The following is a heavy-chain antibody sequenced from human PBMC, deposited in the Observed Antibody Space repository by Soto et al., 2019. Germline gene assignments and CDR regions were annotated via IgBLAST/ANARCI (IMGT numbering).Heavy chain of an antibody. CDR1: GYTFTSYD. CDR2: MNPNSGNT. J-gene: IGHJ6*02. V-gene: IGHV1-8*01. D-gene: IGHD2-15*01. Sequence: QVQLVQSGAEVKKPGASVKVSCKASGYTFTSYDINWVRQATGQGLEWMGWMNPNSGNTGYAQKFQGRVTMTRNTSISTAYMELSSPRSEDTAVYYCATRYCSGGSCYSDYYYYYGMDVWGQGTTVTVSS. CDR3: ATRYCSGGSCYSDYYYYYGMDV.